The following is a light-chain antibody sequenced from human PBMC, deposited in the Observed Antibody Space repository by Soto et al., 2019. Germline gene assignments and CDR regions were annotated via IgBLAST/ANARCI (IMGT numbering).Light chain of an antibody. Sequence: EIVLTQSPDTLSLSPGERATLSCRASQSVRSERLAWYQQKRGQAPTLLIFDASSRASGTPERFSGSGSGTDFTLTISRLEPEDFAVYYCQQHFNGPITFGQGTRLEIK. V-gene: IGKV3D-20*02. CDR3: QQHFNGPIT. CDR2: DAS. CDR1: QSVRSER. J-gene: IGKJ5*01.